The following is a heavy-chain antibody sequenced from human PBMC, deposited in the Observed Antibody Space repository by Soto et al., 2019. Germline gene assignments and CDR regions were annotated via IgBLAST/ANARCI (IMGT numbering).Heavy chain of an antibody. Sequence: GESLKVSCAASGFTFSSYGMHWGRQAPGKGLEWVAVISYDGSNKYYADSVKGRFTISRDNSKNTLYLQMNSLRAEDTAVYYCAKDLGRYNWNLNYSDYWGQGTLVTVSS. J-gene: IGHJ4*02. CDR3: AKDLGRYNWNLNYSDY. CDR1: GFTFSSYG. CDR2: ISYDGSNK. V-gene: IGHV3-30*18. D-gene: IGHD1-7*01.